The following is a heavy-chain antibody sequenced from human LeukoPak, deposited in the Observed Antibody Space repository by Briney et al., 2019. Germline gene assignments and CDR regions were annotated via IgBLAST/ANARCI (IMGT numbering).Heavy chain of an antibody. CDR2: INWYGGST. CDR1: GFTFDDYG. D-gene: IGHD3-10*01. V-gene: IGHV3-20*04. Sequence: PGGSLRLSCAASGFTFDDYGMSWVRQAPGKGLEWVSGINWYGGSTGYADSVKGRFTISRDNAKNSLYLQMNSLRAEDTALYYCARSMAMVRGFDYWGQGTLVTVSS. CDR3: ARSMAMVRGFDY. J-gene: IGHJ4*02.